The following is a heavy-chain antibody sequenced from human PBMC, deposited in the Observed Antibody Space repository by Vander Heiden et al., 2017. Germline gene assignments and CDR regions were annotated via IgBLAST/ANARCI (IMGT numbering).Heavy chain of an antibody. D-gene: IGHD2-2*01. CDR2: ISPILGIA. J-gene: IGHJ6*02. Sequence: QFQLVQSGAEVKKPGSSVKVCCKASGGTFSSYAIGWVRQSPGQGLEWMGGISPILGIANYAQKFQGRVTITADKSTSTAYMELSSLGSEDTAVYYCARSPDIVVVPAAMYYYYYYGMDVWGQGTTVTVSS. V-gene: IGHV1-69*10. CDR3: ARSPDIVVVPAAMYYYYYYGMDV. CDR1: GGTFSSYA.